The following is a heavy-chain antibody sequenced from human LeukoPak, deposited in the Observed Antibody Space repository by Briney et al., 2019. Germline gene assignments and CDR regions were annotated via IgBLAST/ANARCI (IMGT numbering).Heavy chain of an antibody. CDR1: GYTFTSYD. D-gene: IGHD3-3*01. CDR3: ARGVPTDFWSGYYSGDLDY. J-gene: IGHJ4*02. CDR2: MNPNSGNT. Sequence: ASVKVSCKASGYTFTSYDMNWVRQATGQGLEWLGWMNPNSGNTGYAQKLQGRVTMTRNTSISTAYMELSSLRSEDTAVYYCARGVPTDFWSGYYSGDLDYWGQGTLVTVSS. V-gene: IGHV1-8*01.